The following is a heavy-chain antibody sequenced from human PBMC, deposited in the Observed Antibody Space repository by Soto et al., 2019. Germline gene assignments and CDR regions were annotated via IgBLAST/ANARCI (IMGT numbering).Heavy chain of an antibody. CDR1: GYTLNSFD. V-gene: IGHV1-8*01. D-gene: IGHD3-16*01. CDR3: ARGAYGGGRVSDY. Sequence: QVQLVQSGAEGKKPGASVKVSCKASGYTLNSFDINWVRQAPGQGLEWMGWMNPNSGDTGYAQKYQGRVTMTRNTYISTAYMDLKSLRLEDAAADYCARGAYGGGRVSDYWGQGTLVTVSS. J-gene: IGHJ4*02. CDR2: MNPNSGDT.